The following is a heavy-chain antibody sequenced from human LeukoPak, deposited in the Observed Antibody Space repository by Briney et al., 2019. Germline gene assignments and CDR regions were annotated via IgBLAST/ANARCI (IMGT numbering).Heavy chain of an antibody. CDR2: ISYDRSNK. J-gene: IGHJ5*02. Sequence: GGSLRLSCAASGFTFSSYGMHWVRQAPGKGLEWVAVISYDRSNKYYADSVKGRFTISRDNSKNTLYLQMNSLRAEDTAVYYCAKDFSGYYGSGSYYNNWFDPWGQGTLVTVSS. CDR1: GFTFSSYG. D-gene: IGHD3-10*01. V-gene: IGHV3-30*18. CDR3: AKDFSGYYGSGSYYNNWFDP.